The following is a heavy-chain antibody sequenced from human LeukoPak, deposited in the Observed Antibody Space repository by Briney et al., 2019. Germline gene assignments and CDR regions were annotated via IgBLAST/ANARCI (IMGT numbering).Heavy chain of an antibody. CDR2: IIPIFGTA. Sequence: ASVTVSCTASGGTFSSYAISWVRQAPGQGLEWMGGIIPIFGTANYAQKFQGRVTITADESTSTAYMELSSLKSEDTAVYYCARRSSTSFDAFDIWGQGTMVTVSS. CDR3: ARRSSTSFDAFDI. J-gene: IGHJ3*02. V-gene: IGHV1-69*13. D-gene: IGHD2-2*01. CDR1: GGTFSSYA.